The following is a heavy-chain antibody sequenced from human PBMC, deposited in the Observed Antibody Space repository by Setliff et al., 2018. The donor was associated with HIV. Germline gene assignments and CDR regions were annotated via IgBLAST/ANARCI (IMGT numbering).Heavy chain of an antibody. CDR2: IYISGST. D-gene: IGHD3-22*01. V-gene: IGHV4-61*02. CDR3: AREDYYDSSGDAFDI. J-gene: IGHJ3*02. Sequence: PSETLSLTCTVSGGSISSGNYYWNWIRQPAGKGLEWIGRIYISGSTNYNPSLESRVTISLDTSKNQFSLKLRSVTAADTAVYYCAREDYYDSSGDAFDIWGQGTRVTVSS. CDR1: GGSISSGNYY.